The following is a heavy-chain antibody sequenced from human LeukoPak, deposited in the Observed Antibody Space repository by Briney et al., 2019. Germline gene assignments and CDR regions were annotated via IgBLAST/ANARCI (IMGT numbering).Heavy chain of an antibody. V-gene: IGHV3-74*01. D-gene: IGHD3-10*02. Sequence: PGGSLRLSCAASGFTFSSHWMHWVRHAAGKGLVWVSRINSDGSSTSYADSVKGRSTISRDNAKNSLYLQMNSLRAEDTAVYYCAELGITMIGGVWGKGTTVTISS. CDR2: INSDGSST. J-gene: IGHJ6*04. CDR3: AELGITMIGGV. CDR1: GFTFSSHW.